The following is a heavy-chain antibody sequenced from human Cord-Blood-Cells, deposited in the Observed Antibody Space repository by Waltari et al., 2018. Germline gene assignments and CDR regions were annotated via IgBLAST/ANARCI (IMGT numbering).Heavy chain of an antibody. D-gene: IGHD1-26*01. CDR1: GFTFSSYA. CDR2: ISYDGSNK. V-gene: IGHV3-30-3*01. J-gene: IGHJ3*02. CDR3: ARAPGGSYSDAFDI. Sequence: QVQLVESGGGVVQPGRSLRLSCAASGFTFSSYAMHWVRQAPGKGLEWVAVISYDGSNKYYGDSVEGRFTISRDNSKNTLYLQMNSLRAEDTAVYYCARAPGGSYSDAFDIWGQGTMVTVSS.